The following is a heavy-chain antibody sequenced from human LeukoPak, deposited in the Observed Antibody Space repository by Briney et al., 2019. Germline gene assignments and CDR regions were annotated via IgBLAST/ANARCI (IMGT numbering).Heavy chain of an antibody. CDR2: IYSGGGT. Sequence: GGSLRLSCAASGFTVSDYYMSWVRQAPGKGLEWVSLIYSGGGTSYADAAMGRFSTSTENSTKTPHFQMNSLRAEDTAVYYCARDLYGGDGDIWGQGTMVTVSS. D-gene: IGHD4-23*01. J-gene: IGHJ3*02. CDR3: ARDLYGGDGDI. V-gene: IGHV3-53*01. CDR1: GFTVSDYY.